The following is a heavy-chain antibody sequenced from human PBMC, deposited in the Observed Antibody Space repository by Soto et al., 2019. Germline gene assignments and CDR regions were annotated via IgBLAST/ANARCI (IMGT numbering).Heavy chain of an antibody. CDR3: AKTIRGTPWDYFDP. D-gene: IGHD1-20*01. CDR2: IDSDGKT. J-gene: IGHJ4*02. CDR1: RFTFSNYA. Sequence: PGGSLRLSCAASRFTFSNYAINWVRQAPGKGLEWVSAIDSDGKTYYADSVRGRFTISRDNSKNTLFLQMNSLRADDTAVYYCAKTIRGTPWDYFDPWGQRTLVTVSS. V-gene: IGHV3-23*01.